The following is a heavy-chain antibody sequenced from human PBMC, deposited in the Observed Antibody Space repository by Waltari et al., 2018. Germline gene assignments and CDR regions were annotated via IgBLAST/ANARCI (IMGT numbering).Heavy chain of an antibody. V-gene: IGHV3-43D*04. CDR3: AKDIGYSYGYAADY. D-gene: IGHD5-18*01. CDR2: ISWDGGST. J-gene: IGHJ4*02. Sequence: EVQLVGSGGVVVQPGGSLRLSCAASGLTLVDYVMQWVRQARGKGLGWVSVISWDGGSTYYADSVKRRFTISRDNSKNSLYLQMNSLRAEDTALYYCAKDIGYSYGYAADYWGQGTLVTVSS. CDR1: GLTLVDYV.